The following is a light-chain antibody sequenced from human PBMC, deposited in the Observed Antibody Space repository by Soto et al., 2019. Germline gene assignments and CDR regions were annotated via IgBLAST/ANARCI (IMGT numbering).Light chain of an antibody. CDR2: QTS. V-gene: IGKV3-11*01. CDR3: HQRQNWSRT. CDR1: QYINTS. J-gene: IGKJ1*01. Sequence: EIVVAEFPASLSSSRGDGVTLSCRASQYINTSLAWYQHRHGQAPRLLIYQTSIRAAGIPARFSDNGTLTDFTLTISDVQPDDFAIYYCHQRQNWSRTFGQGTIVDIK.